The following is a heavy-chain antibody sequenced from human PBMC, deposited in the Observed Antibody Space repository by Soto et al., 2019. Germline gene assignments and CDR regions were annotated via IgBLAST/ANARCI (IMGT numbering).Heavy chain of an antibody. Sequence: EVQLVESGGGLVQPGGSLRLSCAASGFTFGSYWMSWVRQAPGRGLEWVANIKGDGSQRYYVASVKGRFTFSRDNAKNSQYLQMNSLRAEDTAVYYCARDLVARSDSWGQGTLVIVSS. J-gene: IGHJ4*02. V-gene: IGHV3-7*01. CDR3: ARDLVARSDS. CDR2: IKGDGSQR. CDR1: GFTFGSYW. D-gene: IGHD6-6*01.